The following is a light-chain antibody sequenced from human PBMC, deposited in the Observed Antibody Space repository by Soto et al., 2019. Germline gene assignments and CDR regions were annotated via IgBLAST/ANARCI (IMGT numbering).Light chain of an antibody. CDR2: EVN. Sequence: QSVLTQPPSASGSPGQSVTISCTGTSSDIGGYNFVSWYQQHPGKAPKLIIYEVNKRPSGVPDRFSGSKSGTMASLTVSGLQTEDEADYYCSSYAGSNNRYVFGTGTKLTVL. J-gene: IGLJ1*01. CDR3: SSYAGSNNRYV. CDR1: SSDIGGYNF. V-gene: IGLV2-8*01.